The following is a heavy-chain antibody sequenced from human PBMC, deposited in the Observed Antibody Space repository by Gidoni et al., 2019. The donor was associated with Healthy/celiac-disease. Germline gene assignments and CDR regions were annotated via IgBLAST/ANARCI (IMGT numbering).Heavy chain of an antibody. CDR1: GFTVSSNY. J-gene: IGHJ4*02. V-gene: IGHV3-66*01. D-gene: IGHD3-22*01. Sequence: EVQLVESGGGLVQPGGSLRLSCAASGFTVSSNYMSWVRQAPGKGLEWVSVIYSGGSTYYADSVKGRFTISRDNSKNTLYLQMNSRRDEDTAVYYCARDGATYYYDSSGPWGSYWGQGTLVTVSS. CDR2: IYSGGST. CDR3: ARDGATYYYDSSGPWGSY.